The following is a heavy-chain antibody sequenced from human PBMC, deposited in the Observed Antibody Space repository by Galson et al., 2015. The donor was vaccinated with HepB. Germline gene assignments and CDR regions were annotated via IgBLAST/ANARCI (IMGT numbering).Heavy chain of an antibody. CDR2: IWYDGSNK. D-gene: IGHD2-15*01. Sequence: SLRLSCAASGFTFSSYGMHWVRQAPGKGLEWVAVIWYDGSNKYYADSVKGRFTISRDNSKNTLYLQMNSLRAEDTAVYYCARGGYCSGGSCLYGDIDYWGQGTLVTVSS. J-gene: IGHJ4*02. V-gene: IGHV3-33*08. CDR3: ARGGYCSGGSCLYGDIDY. CDR1: GFTFSSYG.